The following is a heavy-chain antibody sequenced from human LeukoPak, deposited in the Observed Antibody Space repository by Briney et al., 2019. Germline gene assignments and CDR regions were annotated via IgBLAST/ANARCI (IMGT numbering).Heavy chain of an antibody. Sequence: GGSLRLSCVASGFTFDDYAMHWVRQAPGKGLEWVSGISWNSGSIGYADSLRGRFIISRDNAKNSLYLQMNSLRAEDMALYYCAIGSRLDYHCYMDVWGKGTTVTVSS. CDR1: GFTFDDYA. CDR2: ISWNSGSI. J-gene: IGHJ6*03. V-gene: IGHV3-9*03. CDR3: AIGSRLDYHCYMDV.